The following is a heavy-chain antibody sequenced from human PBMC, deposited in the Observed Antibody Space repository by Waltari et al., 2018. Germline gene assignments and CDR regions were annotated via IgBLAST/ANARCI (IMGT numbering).Heavy chain of an antibody. CDR3: ARDRGLSSGRYHNWFDP. V-gene: IGHV1-2*06. CDR2: INPNSGGT. CDR1: GYTFTGYY. J-gene: IGHJ5*02. Sequence: QVQLVQSGAEVKKPGASVKVSCKASGYTFTGYYMHWVRQAPGQGLEWMGRINPNSGGTNYAQKFQGRVTMTRDTSISTAYMELSRLRSDDTAVYYCARDRGLSSGRYHNWFDPWGQGTLVTVSS. D-gene: IGHD3-10*01.